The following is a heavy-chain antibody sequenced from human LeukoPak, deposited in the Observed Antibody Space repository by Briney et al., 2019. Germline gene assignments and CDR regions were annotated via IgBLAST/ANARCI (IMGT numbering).Heavy chain of an antibody. D-gene: IGHD2-15*01. V-gene: IGHV3-23*01. J-gene: IGHJ4*02. CDR1: GFTFSSYA. CDR2: ISGSGFST. Sequence: GGSLRLSCAASGFTFSSYAMSWVRQAPGKGLEWVSTISGSGFSTYYADSVKGRFTISRDNSKNTLYLQMNSLRAEDTAVYYCAKARREQNGGSNYWGQGTLVTVSS. CDR3: AKARREQNGGSNY.